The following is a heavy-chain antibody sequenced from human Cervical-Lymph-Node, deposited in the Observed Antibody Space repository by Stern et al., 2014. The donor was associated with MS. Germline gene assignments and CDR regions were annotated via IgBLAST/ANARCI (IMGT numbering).Heavy chain of an antibody. D-gene: IGHD2-15*01. CDR2: IDPDRGGS. V-gene: IGHV1-2*06. CDR3: ARQYCSGGKCHSTAYNFHGMDV. Sequence: QVQLVESGAEVKKPGASVKVSCRASGYTFTGYYIHWLRQAPGQGLEWMGRIDPDRGGSNYAQKFQGGVTLTRDTSISTAYMELSGLRSDDTAIDYCARQYCSGGKCHSTAYNFHGMDVWGQGTTVRVSS. J-gene: IGHJ6*02. CDR1: GYTFTGYY.